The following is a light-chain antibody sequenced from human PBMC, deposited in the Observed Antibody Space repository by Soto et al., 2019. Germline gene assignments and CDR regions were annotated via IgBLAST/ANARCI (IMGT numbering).Light chain of an antibody. CDR2: GAS. J-gene: IGKJ4*01. V-gene: IGKV3D-15*01. CDR3: QQYNKWPLT. Sequence: EIVMTQSPATLSVYPGERATLSCRASQSVSSNLAWYQQKPGQAPRLLIYGASIRATGIPARFSGSGSGTEFTLTISSLQSEDFAVYYCQQYNKWPLTFGGGT. CDR1: QSVSSN.